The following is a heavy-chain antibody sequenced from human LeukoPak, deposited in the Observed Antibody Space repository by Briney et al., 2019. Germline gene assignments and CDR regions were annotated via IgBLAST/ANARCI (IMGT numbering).Heavy chain of an antibody. CDR1: GFTFSSYA. CDR2: ISGSGGST. V-gene: IGHV3-23*01. CDR3: AKDQYSSGWYGNYYYYGMDV. J-gene: IGHJ6*02. Sequence: GGSLRLSCAASGFTFSSYAMSWVRQAPGKGLEWVSAISGSGGSTYYADSVKGRFTISRDNSKNTLYLQMNSLRAEDTAVYYCAKDQYSSGWYGNYYYYGMDVWGQGTTVTVSS. D-gene: IGHD6-19*01.